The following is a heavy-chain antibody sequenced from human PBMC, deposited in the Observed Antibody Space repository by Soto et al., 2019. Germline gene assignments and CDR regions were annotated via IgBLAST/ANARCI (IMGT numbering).Heavy chain of an antibody. J-gene: IGHJ4*02. CDR3: AREGGIVGATAADY. CDR2: IYYSGST. D-gene: IGHD1-26*01. CDR1: GGSISSGCYY. Sequence: QVQLQESGPGLVKPSQTLSLTYTVSGGSISSGCYYWSWIRQHPGKGLEWIGYIYYSGSTYYNPSLKSRVTISVDTSKNQSSLKLSSVTAADTAVYYCAREGGIVGATAADYWGQGTLVTVSS. V-gene: IGHV4-31*03.